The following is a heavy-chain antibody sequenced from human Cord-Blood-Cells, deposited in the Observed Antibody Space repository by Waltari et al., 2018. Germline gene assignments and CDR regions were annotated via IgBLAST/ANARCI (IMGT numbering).Heavy chain of an antibody. CDR3: ARDRISNGGVVDY. V-gene: IGHV3-21*01. Sequence: EVQLVESGGGLVTPGGSLRLSCAASGFTFSSYGRNWCCQAPGKGLEWVSAISSSSSCIYYADSVKGRFTISRDNAKNSLYLQMNSLRAEDTAVYYCARDRISNGGVVDYWGQGTLVTVSS. D-gene: IGHD2-8*02. CDR2: ISSSSSCI. CDR1: GFTFSSYG. J-gene: IGHJ4*02.